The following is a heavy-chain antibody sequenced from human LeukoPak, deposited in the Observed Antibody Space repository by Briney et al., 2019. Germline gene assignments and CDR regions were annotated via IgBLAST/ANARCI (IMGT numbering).Heavy chain of an antibody. J-gene: IGHJ5*02. V-gene: IGHV4-34*01. CDR1: GGSFSGYY. D-gene: IGHD3-10*01. CDR2: INHSGST. Sequence: ASETLSLTCAVYGGSFSGYYWSWIRQPPGKGLEWIGEINHSGSTNYNPSLKSRVTISVDTSKNQFSLKLSSVTAADTAVYYCARDSGTTGEVKFDPWGQGTLVTVSS. CDR3: ARDSGTTGEVKFDP.